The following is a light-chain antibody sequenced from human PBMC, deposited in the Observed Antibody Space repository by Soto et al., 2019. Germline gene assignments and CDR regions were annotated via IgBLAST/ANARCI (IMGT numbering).Light chain of an antibody. J-gene: IGKJ1*01. CDR3: QQYNNWPPWT. V-gene: IGKV3-15*01. CDR2: GAS. CDR1: QSVSSN. Sequence: EIEMTPSPATLSVSPVERATLSCRASQSVSSNLAWYQQKPGQAPGLLIYGASTRATGIPARFSGSGSGTEFTLTISSLQSEDFAVYYCQQYNNWPPWTFGQGTKVDIK.